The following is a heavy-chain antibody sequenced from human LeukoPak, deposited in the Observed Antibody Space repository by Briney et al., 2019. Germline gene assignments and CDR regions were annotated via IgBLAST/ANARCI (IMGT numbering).Heavy chain of an antibody. Sequence: PSETLSLTCSVSGFTISNAYYWAWIRQPPGKGLEWIGSIFHSGNTHYNPSLQTRVTISLDASRNQFSLNLDSVIVADTAVYFCARGISINWYFDLWGRGTLVTVSS. CDR3: ARGISINWYFDL. CDR1: GFTISNAYY. J-gene: IGHJ2*01. CDR2: IFHSGNT. D-gene: IGHD3-3*02. V-gene: IGHV4-38-2*02.